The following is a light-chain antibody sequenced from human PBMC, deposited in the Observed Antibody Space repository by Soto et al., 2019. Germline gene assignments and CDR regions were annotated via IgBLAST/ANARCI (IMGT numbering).Light chain of an antibody. CDR2: EAS. Sequence: EIVLTQSPATLSLSPGERATLSCRGSQSVRSHLVWYQQKPGQAPRLLIYEASNRATGIPARFSGSGSGTDFTLTISSLEPEDFAVYYCHHYDNSPPFPFGPGTTVDF. CDR3: HHYDNSPPFP. CDR1: QSVRSH. J-gene: IGKJ3*01. V-gene: IGKV3-11*01.